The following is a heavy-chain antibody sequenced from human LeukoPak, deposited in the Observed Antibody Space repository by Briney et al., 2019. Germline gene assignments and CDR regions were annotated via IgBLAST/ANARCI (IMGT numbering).Heavy chain of an antibody. Sequence: ASVKVSCKASGYTFTSYGISWVRQAPGQGLEWMGWISAYNGNTNYAQKLQGRVTMTTDTSTSTAYMELRSLRSDDTAVYYCARDIPARITMVRGVIIALNWFDPWGQGTLVTVSS. CDR1: GYTFTSYG. CDR2: ISAYNGNT. D-gene: IGHD3-10*01. V-gene: IGHV1-18*01. CDR3: ARDIPARITMVRGVIIALNWFDP. J-gene: IGHJ5*02.